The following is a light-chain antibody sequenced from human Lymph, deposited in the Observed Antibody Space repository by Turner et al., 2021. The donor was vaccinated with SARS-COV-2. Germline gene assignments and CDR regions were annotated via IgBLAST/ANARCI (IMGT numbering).Light chain of an antibody. J-gene: IGKJ5*01. V-gene: IGKV3-20*01. Sequence: ELVLTQSPGTLSLSPGERATLSCRASQSVSSSYLAWYQRKPGQAPRLLIFGASSRATGIPDRFSGSGSGTDFTLTISRLEPEDFAVYYCQQCGSSPLITFGQGTRLEIK. CDR3: QQCGSSPLIT. CDR1: QSVSSSY. CDR2: GAS.